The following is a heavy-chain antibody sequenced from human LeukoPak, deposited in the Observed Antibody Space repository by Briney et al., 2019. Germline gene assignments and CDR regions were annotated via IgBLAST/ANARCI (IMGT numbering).Heavy chain of an antibody. D-gene: IGHD3-3*01. CDR2: IYPGDPDT. CDR1: GYSFTSYW. J-gene: IGHJ6*02. CDR3: ARLGDFWSGLRTSGKYYYYYGTDV. V-gene: IGHV5-51*01. Sequence: GESLKISCKGSGYSFTSYWIGWVRQMPGKGLEWMGIIYPGDPDTRYSPSFQGQVTISADKSISTAYLQWSSLKASDTAMYYCARLGDFWSGLRTSGKYYYYYGTDVWGQGTTVTVSS.